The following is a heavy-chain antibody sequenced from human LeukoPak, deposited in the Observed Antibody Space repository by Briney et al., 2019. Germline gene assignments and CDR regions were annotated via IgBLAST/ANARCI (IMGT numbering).Heavy chain of an antibody. V-gene: IGHV4-59*12. CDR3: ARGRGVVVPAAIREYYFDY. J-gene: IGHJ4*02. Sequence: SETLSLTCTVSGTSITRTYWSWIRQPPGRGLESVGYVYDTGDTNYNPSLKSRVTMSLDTSKNQFSLKLSSVTAADTAVYYCARGRGVVVPAAIREYYFDYWGQGTLVTVSS. CDR2: VYDTGDT. D-gene: IGHD2-2*02. CDR1: GTSITRTY.